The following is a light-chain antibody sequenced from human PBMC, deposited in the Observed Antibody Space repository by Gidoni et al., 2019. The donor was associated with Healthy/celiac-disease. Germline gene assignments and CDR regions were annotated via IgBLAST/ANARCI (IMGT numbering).Light chain of an antibody. CDR2: AAS. CDR3: QQSYRTPYT. J-gene: IGKJ2*01. Sequence: DIQMTQSPSSLSASVGDRVTITCRASQSISSYFNWYQQKPGKAPKLLIYAASSLQSGVPSRFSCRGSGTDFTLTIRRLQPEDFATYYCQQSYRTPYTFGQGTKLEIK. V-gene: IGKV1-39*01. CDR1: QSISSY.